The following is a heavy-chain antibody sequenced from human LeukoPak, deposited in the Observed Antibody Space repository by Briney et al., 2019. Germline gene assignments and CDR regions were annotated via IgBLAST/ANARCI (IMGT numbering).Heavy chain of an antibody. Sequence: GGSLRLSCAASGFTVSSNYMSWVRQAPGKGLEWVAVISYDGSNKYYADSVKGRFTISRDNSKNTLYLQMNSLRAEDTAVYYCAKVSVAEFDYWGQGTLVTVSS. V-gene: IGHV3-30*18. CDR1: GFTVSSNY. CDR3: AKVSVAEFDY. D-gene: IGHD6-19*01. J-gene: IGHJ4*02. CDR2: ISYDGSNK.